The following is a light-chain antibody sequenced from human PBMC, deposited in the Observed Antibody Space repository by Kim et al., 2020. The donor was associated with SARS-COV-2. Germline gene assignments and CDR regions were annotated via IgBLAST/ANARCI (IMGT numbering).Light chain of an antibody. V-gene: IGLV6-57*01. CDR1: RSSIATNY. CDR2: DDN. J-gene: IGLJ2*01. Sequence: TVPIACSRSRSSIATNYVQRYQQRPASSPTTVIYDDNQRPPAVPDRFSASIDSSSNSASLPISGLMTDDEADYYCQSYDSSNHAVFGGGTQLTVL. CDR3: QSYDSSNHAV.